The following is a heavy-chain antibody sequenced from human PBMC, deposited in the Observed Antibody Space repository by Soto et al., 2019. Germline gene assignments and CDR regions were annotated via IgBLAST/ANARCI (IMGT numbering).Heavy chain of an antibody. J-gene: IGHJ4*02. CDR1: GYTFTSYD. D-gene: IGHD7-27*01. CDR3: ARDSDYQLGTFDY. V-gene: IGHV1-2*04. Sequence: ASVKVSCKASGYTFTSYDINWVRQAPGQGLEWMGWINPNSGGTNYAQKFQGWVTMTRDTSISTAYMELSRLRSDDTAVYYCARDSDYQLGTFDYWGQGTLVTVSS. CDR2: INPNSGGT.